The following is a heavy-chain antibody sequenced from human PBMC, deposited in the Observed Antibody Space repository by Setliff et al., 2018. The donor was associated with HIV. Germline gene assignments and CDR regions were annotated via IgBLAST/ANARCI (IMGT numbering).Heavy chain of an antibody. V-gene: IGHV1-18*01. CDR2: ISAYNGDT. J-gene: IGHJ5*02. Sequence: ASVKVSCKASGYTFTSYGISRVRQAPGQGLEWMGWISAYNGDTNYAQKLQGRVTMTTDTSTSTAYMELRSLRSDDTAVYYCARGVTIGGGVNAFDPWGQGTLVTVPQ. D-gene: IGHD3-10*01. CDR3: ARGVTIGGGVNAFDP. CDR1: GYTFTSYG.